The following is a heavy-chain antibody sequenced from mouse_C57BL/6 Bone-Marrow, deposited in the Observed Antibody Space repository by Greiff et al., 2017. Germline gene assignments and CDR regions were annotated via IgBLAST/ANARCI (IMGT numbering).Heavy chain of an antibody. CDR2: IYPRDGST. D-gene: IGHD1-1*01. CDR3: ARLRLRGTFPY. J-gene: IGHJ3*01. Sequence: QVQLQQSGPELVKPGASVKLSCKASGYTFTSYDINWVKQRPGQGLEWIGWIYPRDGSTKYNEKFKGQATLTADTSSSTAYMELHSLTSEDSAVYFCARLRLRGTFPYWGQGTLVTVSA. CDR1: GYTFTSYD. V-gene: IGHV1-85*01.